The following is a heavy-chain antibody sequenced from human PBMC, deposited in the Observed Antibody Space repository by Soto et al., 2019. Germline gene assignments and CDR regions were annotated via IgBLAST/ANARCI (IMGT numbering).Heavy chain of an antibody. CDR2: ISSSGNII. D-gene: IGHD3-22*01. CDR1: GFTFSDYY. CDR3: ARDLGYYASDGYFDY. Sequence: GGSLRLSCAGSGFTFSDYYMSWIRRAPGKGLEWVSYISSSGNIIYYADSVKGRFTISRDNAKNSLYLQMNSLRAEDTAVYYCARDLGYYASDGYFDYWGQGTLVTVS. J-gene: IGHJ4*02. V-gene: IGHV3-11*01.